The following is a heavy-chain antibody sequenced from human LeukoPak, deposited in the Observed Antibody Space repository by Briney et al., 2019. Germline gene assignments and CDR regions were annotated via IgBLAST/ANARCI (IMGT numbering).Heavy chain of an antibody. J-gene: IGHJ4*02. CDR2: IYYSGST. D-gene: IGHD3-22*01. CDR3: ARVWDYYDSSGYFPYFDY. Sequence: SETLSLTCTVSGGSISSGGYYWSWIRQHPGKGAEWIGYIYYSGSTYYNPSLKSRVTISVDASKNQFSLKLSSVTAADTAVYYCARVWDYYDSSGYFPYFDYWGQGTLVTVSS. V-gene: IGHV4-31*03. CDR1: GGSISSGGYY.